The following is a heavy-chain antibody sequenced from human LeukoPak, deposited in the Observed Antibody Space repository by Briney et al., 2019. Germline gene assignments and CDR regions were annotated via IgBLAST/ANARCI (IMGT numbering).Heavy chain of an antibody. J-gene: IGHJ5*02. CDR1: GDSINNHY. CDR3: AREVQWLVHT. V-gene: IGHV4-59*11. Sequence: PSETLSLTCTVSGDSINNHYWSWVRQSPNKGLEWIGYVYSSGNTYYNPSLKSRVTISVDTSKNQFSLKLSSVTAADTAVYYCAREVQWLVHTWGQGTLVTVSS. CDR2: VYSSGNT. D-gene: IGHD6-19*01.